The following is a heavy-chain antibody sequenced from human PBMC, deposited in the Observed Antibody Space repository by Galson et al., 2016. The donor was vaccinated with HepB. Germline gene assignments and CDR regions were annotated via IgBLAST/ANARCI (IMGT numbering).Heavy chain of an antibody. CDR3: ARRLVGSYGNAVDI. J-gene: IGHJ3*02. CDR2: LPPAPCAP. V-gene: IGHV1-3*01. CDR1: GYTFTASA. D-gene: IGHD2-8*02. Sequence: SVTVSCKASGYTFTASAIHWVRQAPGQRLEWMAWLPPAPCAPRSSPKLQGRVPLTRDTAAPTASMELSSRRSEDTAVYYCARRLVGSYGNAVDIWGQGTLVTVSS.